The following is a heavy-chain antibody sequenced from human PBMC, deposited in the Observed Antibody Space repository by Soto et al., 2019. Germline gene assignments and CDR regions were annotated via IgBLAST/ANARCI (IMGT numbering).Heavy chain of an antibody. J-gene: IGHJ3*02. Sequence: SETLSLTCTVSGGSISSYYWSWIRQPPGKGLEWIGYIYYSGSTNYNPSLKSRVTISVDTSKNQFSLKLSSVTAADTAVYYCAREGRGGWNYDAFDIWGQGTMVTVSS. CDR2: IYYSGST. CDR3: AREGRGGWNYDAFDI. D-gene: IGHD1-7*01. V-gene: IGHV4-59*01. CDR1: GGSISSYY.